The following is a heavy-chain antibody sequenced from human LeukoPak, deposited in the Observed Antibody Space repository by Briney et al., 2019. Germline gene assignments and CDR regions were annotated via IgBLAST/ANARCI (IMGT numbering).Heavy chain of an antibody. CDR1: GGSISSGGYY. CDR2: IYYSGST. V-gene: IGHV4-31*03. J-gene: IGHJ3*02. CDR3: ARGTVTAEEGAFDI. Sequence: SETLSPTCTVSGGSISSGGYYWSWIRQHPGKGLEWIGYIYYSGSTYYNPSLKSRVTISVDTSKNQFSLKLSSVTAADTAVYYCARGTVTAEEGAFDIWGQGTMVTVSS. D-gene: IGHD4-4*01.